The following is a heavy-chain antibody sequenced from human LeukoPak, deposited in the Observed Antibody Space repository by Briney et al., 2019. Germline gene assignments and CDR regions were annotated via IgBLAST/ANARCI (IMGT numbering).Heavy chain of an antibody. V-gene: IGHV1-8*01. Sequence: ASVKVSCKASGYTFTSYDINWVRQATGQGLEWMGWMNPNSGNTGYAQKFQGRVTMTRNTSISTAYMELSSLRSEDTAVYYCARGTRGPRYGSGSYTVDYWGQGTLVTVSS. J-gene: IGHJ4*02. D-gene: IGHD3-10*01. CDR3: ARGTRGPRYGSGSYTVDY. CDR2: MNPNSGNT. CDR1: GYTFTSYD.